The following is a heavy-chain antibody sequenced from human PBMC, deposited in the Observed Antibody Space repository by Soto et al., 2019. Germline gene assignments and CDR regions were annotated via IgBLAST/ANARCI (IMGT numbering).Heavy chain of an antibody. D-gene: IGHD3-22*01. Sequence: PGGSLRLSCTGYGFTFGNNAMTWFRQAPGKGLEWVGFIRSKNYGRTTEYAASVQVRFTISRDDYTGIAYLEMNSLTTDYNSVYYCSRPSFYFEISGLAPGAFDFWGQGTMVTVSS. V-gene: IGHV3-49*03. CDR3: SRPSFYFEISGLAPGAFDF. CDR2: IRSKNYGRTT. J-gene: IGHJ3*01. CDR1: GFTFGNNA.